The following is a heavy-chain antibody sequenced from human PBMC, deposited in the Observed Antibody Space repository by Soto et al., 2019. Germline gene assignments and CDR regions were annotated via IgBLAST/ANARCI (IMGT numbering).Heavy chain of an antibody. Sequence: QVQLVQSGAEVKKPGASVKVSCKAYGYTFTSYGISWVRQAPGQGLEWIGWISAYNGNTNYAQKLQGRVTMTTDTSTSTAYMDLRSLRSDDTAVYYCARAGEVVVVVAAPSGGWFDPWGQGTLVTVSS. CDR1: GYTFTSYG. CDR2: ISAYNGNT. CDR3: ARAGEVVVVVAAPSGGWFDP. J-gene: IGHJ5*02. V-gene: IGHV1-18*01. D-gene: IGHD2-15*01.